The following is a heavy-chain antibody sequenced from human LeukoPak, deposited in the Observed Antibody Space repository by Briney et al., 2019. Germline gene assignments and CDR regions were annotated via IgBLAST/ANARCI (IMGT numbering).Heavy chain of an antibody. CDR3: AKDRNSNLPYNFFDY. Sequence: GGSLRLSCAASGFTFDDFAMHWVRQAPGKGLEWVSGITWNSDTKSYADSVKGRFIISRDNAKNPLYLQLHSLRAEDMASYYCAKDRNSNLPYNFFDYWGQGTLVTVSS. CDR2: ITWNSDTK. CDR1: GFTFDDFA. D-gene: IGHD4-11*01. J-gene: IGHJ4*02. V-gene: IGHV3-9*03.